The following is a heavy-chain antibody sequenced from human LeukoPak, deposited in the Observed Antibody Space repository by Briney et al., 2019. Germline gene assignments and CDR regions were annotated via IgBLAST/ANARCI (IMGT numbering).Heavy chain of an antibody. D-gene: IGHD2-15*01. Sequence: GGSLRLSCAASGFTFSSYSMNWVRQAPGKGLEWVSYISSSSSTTYYADSVKGRFTISRDNSKNTLYLQMNSLRAEDTAVYYCAKDHHCSGGSCYSDFDYWGQGTLVTVSS. CDR2: ISSSSSTT. V-gene: IGHV3-48*01. CDR1: GFTFSSYS. J-gene: IGHJ4*02. CDR3: AKDHHCSGGSCYSDFDY.